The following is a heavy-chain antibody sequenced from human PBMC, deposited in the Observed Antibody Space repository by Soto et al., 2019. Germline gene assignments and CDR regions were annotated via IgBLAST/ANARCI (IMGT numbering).Heavy chain of an antibody. J-gene: IGHJ4*02. CDR3: ARNHYDGYDFDY. CDR2: VAEKGYI. V-gene: IGHV4-4*02. CDR1: TGSLSSSRW. D-gene: IGHD5-12*01. Sequence: QVQLQESGPGLVRPSETLSLSCSVSTGSLSSSRWRSWVRQSPGKGLEGIGEVAEKGYINCTPSLTSRLTISLDWSRNRFSLRLTSVTAADTALYYCARNHYDGYDFDYWGQGALVTVSS.